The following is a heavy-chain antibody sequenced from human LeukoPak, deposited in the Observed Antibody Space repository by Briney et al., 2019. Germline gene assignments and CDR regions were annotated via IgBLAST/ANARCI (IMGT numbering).Heavy chain of an antibody. CDR1: GFTFDDYA. CDR2: ISWNSGSI. D-gene: IGHD1-26*01. J-gene: IGHJ3*02. Sequence: GGSLRLSCAASGFTFDDYAMHWVRQAPGKGLEWVSGISWNSGSIGYADSVKGRFTISRDNAKNSLYLQMNSLRAEDTAVYYCARESGGDLGEAFDIWGQGTMVTVS. CDR3: ARESGGDLGEAFDI. V-gene: IGHV3-9*01.